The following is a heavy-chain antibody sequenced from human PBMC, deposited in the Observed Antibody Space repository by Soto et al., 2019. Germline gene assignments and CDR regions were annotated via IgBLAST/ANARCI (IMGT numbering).Heavy chain of an antibody. D-gene: IGHD5-18*01. CDR2: ITDSGDIT. J-gene: IGHJ4*02. CDR1: GFTFSSYA. CDR3: AREVDTTMTYYFDY. V-gene: IGHV3-23*01. Sequence: EVQLLESGGGLVQPGESLRLSCAASGFTFSSYAMTWVRQAPGKGLEWVSSITDSGDITYYTDSVKGRFTISRDNSKNTLYLQMNSLRAEDTAVYYCAREVDTTMTYYFDYRGQGTLVTVSS.